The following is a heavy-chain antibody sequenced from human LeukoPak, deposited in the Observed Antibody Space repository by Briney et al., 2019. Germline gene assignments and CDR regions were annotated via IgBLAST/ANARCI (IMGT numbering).Heavy chain of an antibody. CDR2: ISNSGGTT. V-gene: IGHV3-48*03. CDR3: ARDGDLGAFDI. J-gene: IGHJ3*02. Sequence: GGSLRLSCAASGFIFSNYDMNWVRQAPGKGLEWVSGISNSGGTTYYADSVKGRFTISRDNVKNSLYLQMNSLRAEDTAVYYCARDGDLGAFDIWGQGTMVTVSS. CDR1: GFIFSNYD.